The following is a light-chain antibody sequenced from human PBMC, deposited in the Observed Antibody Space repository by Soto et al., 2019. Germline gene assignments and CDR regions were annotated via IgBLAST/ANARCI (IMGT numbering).Light chain of an antibody. CDR3: LLSYSGARYWV. V-gene: IGLV7-46*01. J-gene: IGLJ3*02. CDR1: TGTVTGGHY. Sequence: QAVVTQEPSLTVSPGGTVTLTCGSSTGTVTGGHYTYWFQRKPGQAPRTLIYDTSIKHSWTPARFSGSLLGGKAALTLSGAQPEDEAEYYCLLSYSGARYWVFGGGTKLTVL. CDR2: DTS.